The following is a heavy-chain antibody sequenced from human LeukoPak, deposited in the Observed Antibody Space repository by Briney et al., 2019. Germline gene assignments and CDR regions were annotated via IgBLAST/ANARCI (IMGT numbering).Heavy chain of an antibody. CDR2: IYYSGST. CDR3: ARDCSGGSCYGAFDI. J-gene: IGHJ3*02. V-gene: IGHV4-39*02. D-gene: IGHD2-15*01. CDR1: GGSISSSSYY. Sequence: SETLSLTCTVSGGSISSSSYYWGWIRQPPGKGLEWIGSIYYSGSTYYNPSLKSRVTISVDTSKNQFSLKLSSVTAADTAVYYCARDCSGGSCYGAFDIWGQGTMVTVSS.